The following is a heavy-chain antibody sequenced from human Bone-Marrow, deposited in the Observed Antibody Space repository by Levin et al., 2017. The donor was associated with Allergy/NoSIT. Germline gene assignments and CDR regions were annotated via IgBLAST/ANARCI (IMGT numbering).Heavy chain of an antibody. V-gene: IGHV4-59*01. D-gene: IGHD3-22*01. J-gene: IGHJ5*02. CDR1: GGSISSYY. CDR2: IYYSGST. CDR3: ARAGHYYDSSGYYNKWFDP. Sequence: SETLSLTCTVSGGSISSYYWSWIRQPPGKGLEWIGYIYYSGSTNYNPSLKSRVTISVDTSKNQFSLKLSSVTAADTAVYYCARAGHYYDSSGYYNKWFDPWGQGTLVTVSS.